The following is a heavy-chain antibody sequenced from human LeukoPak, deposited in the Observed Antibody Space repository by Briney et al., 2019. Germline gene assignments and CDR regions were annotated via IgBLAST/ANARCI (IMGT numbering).Heavy chain of an antibody. CDR1: GGTFSSYA. CDR3: ARAFSRYCSSTSCRIPDAFDI. J-gene: IGHJ3*02. D-gene: IGHD2-2*01. CDR2: IIPIFGTA. Sequence: EASVKVSCKASGGTFSSYAISWVRQAPGQGLEWMGGIIPIFGTANYAQKFQGRVTITTDESTSTAYMELSSLRSEDTAVYYCARAFSRYCSSTSCRIPDAFDIWGQGTMATVSS. V-gene: IGHV1-69*05.